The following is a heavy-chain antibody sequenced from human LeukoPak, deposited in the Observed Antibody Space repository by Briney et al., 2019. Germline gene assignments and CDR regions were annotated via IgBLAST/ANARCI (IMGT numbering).Heavy chain of an antibody. V-gene: IGHV3-21*04. Sequence: PGGSLRLSCAASGFTFSSYSMNWVRQAPGKGLEWVSSISSSSSYIYYADSVKGRFTISRDNAKNSLYLQMSSLRAEDTAVYYCARAIYGIFIYYMDVRGRGTTVTISS. CDR1: GFTFSSYS. D-gene: IGHD3-9*01. J-gene: IGHJ6*03. CDR3: ARAIYGIFIYYMDV. CDR2: ISSSSSYI.